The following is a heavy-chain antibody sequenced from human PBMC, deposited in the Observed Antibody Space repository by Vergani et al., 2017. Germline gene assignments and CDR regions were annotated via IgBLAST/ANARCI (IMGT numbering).Heavy chain of an antibody. CDR2: IDPSDSYT. J-gene: IGHJ6*02. Sequence: EVQLVQSGAEVKKPGESLRISCKGSGYSFTSYWISWVRQMPGKGLEWMGRIDPSDSYTNYSPSFQGHVTISADKSISTAYLQWSSLKASDTAMYYCARQVAVAGKWWGLYYYNGMDVWGQGTTVTV. CDR1: GYSFTSYW. CDR3: ARQVAVAGKWWGLYYYNGMDV. V-gene: IGHV5-10-1*01. D-gene: IGHD6-19*01.